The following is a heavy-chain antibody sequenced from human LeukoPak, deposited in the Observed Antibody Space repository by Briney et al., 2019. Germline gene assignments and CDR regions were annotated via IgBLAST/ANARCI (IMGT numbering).Heavy chain of an antibody. J-gene: IGHJ6*01. CDR2: IYSTGSA. Sequence: PSETQSLTCTVSRSSIYNNCWTWLRQPPGKGLEWIGHIYSTGSANYNPSLKSRVLISGDTSKNQISLKLTSVTAADTAVYFCEIHLDYYDTWG. V-gene: IGHV4-59*08. CDR1: RSSIYNNC. CDR3: EIHLDYYDT. D-gene: IGHD3-22*01.